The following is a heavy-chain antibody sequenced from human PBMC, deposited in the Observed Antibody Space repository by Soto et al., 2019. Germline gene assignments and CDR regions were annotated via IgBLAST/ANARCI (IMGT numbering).Heavy chain of an antibody. CDR1: GFSLSDHN. V-gene: IGHV3-11*04. J-gene: IGHJ4*02. D-gene: IGHD1-7*01. CDR2: ISYSGNAI. CDR3: ARFGNFGFPYYFDS. Sequence: GGSLRLSCAASGFSLSDHNMNWVRQAPGKALEWIAYISYSGNAIYYAESVKGRFTVSRDTAKNSLFLQMNSLRGEDTAVYYCARFGNFGFPYYFDSWGQGTLVTVS.